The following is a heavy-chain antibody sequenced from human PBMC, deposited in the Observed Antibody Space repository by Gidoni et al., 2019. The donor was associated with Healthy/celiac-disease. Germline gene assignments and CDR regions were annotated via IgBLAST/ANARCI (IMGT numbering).Heavy chain of an antibody. D-gene: IGHD5-12*01. CDR3: ARDRYSGYGFDY. J-gene: IGHJ4*02. CDR2: ISSSGSTI. Sequence: LECVSYISSSGSTIYYADSVKGRFTISRDNAKNSLYLQMNSLRAEDTAVYYCARDRYSGYGFDYWGQGTLVTVSS. V-gene: IGHV3-48*03.